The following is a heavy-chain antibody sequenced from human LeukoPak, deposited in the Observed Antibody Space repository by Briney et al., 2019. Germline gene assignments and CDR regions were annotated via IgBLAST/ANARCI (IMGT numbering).Heavy chain of an antibody. V-gene: IGHV1-69*04. J-gene: IGHJ6*02. CDR3: ARKGSSTSHYGMDV. CDR1: GGTFSSYA. D-gene: IGHD2-2*01. CDR2: ISPILGIA. Sequence: GASVKVSCKASGGTFSSYAISWVRQAPGQGLEWMGRISPILGIANYAQKFQGRVTITADKSTSTAYMELSSLRSEDTAVYYCARKGSSTSHYGMDVWGQGTTVTVSS.